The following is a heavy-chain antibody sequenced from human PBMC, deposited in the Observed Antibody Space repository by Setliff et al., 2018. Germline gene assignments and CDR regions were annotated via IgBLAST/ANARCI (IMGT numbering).Heavy chain of an antibody. J-gene: IGHJ4*02. CDR2: IKQDGSEK. CDR3: ARVYAYSYGFDY. Sequence: GGSLRLSCTASGFTFSMYWMSWVRQAPGKGLEWVANIKQDGSEKYYVDSVKGRFTVSRDNAKNSLYLQMNSLRAEDTALYYCARVYAYSYGFDYWGQGTPVTAPQ. D-gene: IGHD3-16*01. CDR1: GFTFSMYW. V-gene: IGHV3-7*05.